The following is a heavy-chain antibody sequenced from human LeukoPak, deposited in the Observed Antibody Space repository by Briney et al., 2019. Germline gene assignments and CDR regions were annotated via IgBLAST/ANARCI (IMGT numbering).Heavy chain of an antibody. CDR1: GFTFSSYA. D-gene: IGHD3-10*01. V-gene: IGHV3-23*01. J-gene: IGHJ4*02. Sequence: GGSLRLSCAASGFTFSSYAMSWVRQAPGKGPEWVSSMSGAGSYIYYADSVRGRFTISRDNSKNTLYLEMNSLGAEDAAVYYCAKEGKPHYYGSGSYYVYFDYWGQGTLVTVSS. CDR2: MSGAGSYI. CDR3: AKEGKPHYYGSGSYYVYFDY.